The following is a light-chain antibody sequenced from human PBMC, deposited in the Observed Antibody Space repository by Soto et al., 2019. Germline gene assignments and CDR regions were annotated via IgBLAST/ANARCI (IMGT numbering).Light chain of an antibody. CDR2: AAS. Sequence: DIQLTQSPSSLSASVGDRVTITCRASQAISTYLNWYQQKPGKVPKLLIYAASNLQSGVPSRFSGSASGTDFSLTISSLQPEDFATYYCQQSYRVPPRTFGQGTRVEIK. V-gene: IGKV1-39*01. CDR3: QQSYRVPPRT. CDR1: QAISTY. J-gene: IGKJ1*01.